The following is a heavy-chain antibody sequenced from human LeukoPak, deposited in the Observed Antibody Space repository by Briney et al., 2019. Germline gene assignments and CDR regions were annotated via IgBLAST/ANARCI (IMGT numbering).Heavy chain of an antibody. V-gene: IGHV4-34*01. Sequence: KTSETLSLTCAVYGGSFSGYYWSWIRQPPGKGLEWIGEINHSGSTNYNPSLKSRVTISVDTSKNQFSLKLSSVTAADTAVYYCARDTYSSGWFPDYWGQGTLVTVSS. CDR3: ARDTYSSGWFPDY. CDR2: INHSGST. J-gene: IGHJ4*02. CDR1: GGSFSGYY. D-gene: IGHD6-19*01.